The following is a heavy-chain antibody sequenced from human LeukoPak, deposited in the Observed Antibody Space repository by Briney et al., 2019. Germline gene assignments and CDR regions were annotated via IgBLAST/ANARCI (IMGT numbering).Heavy chain of an antibody. Sequence: SETLSLTCAVYGGSFSGYYWSWIRQPPGKGLEWIGYIYYSGSTNYNPSLKSRVTISVDTSKNQFSLKLSSVTAADTAVYYCARVYGSGYDFRGAFDIWGQGTMVTVSS. CDR3: ARVYGSGYDFRGAFDI. CDR2: IYYSGST. CDR1: GGSFSGYY. D-gene: IGHD5-12*01. V-gene: IGHV4-59*01. J-gene: IGHJ3*02.